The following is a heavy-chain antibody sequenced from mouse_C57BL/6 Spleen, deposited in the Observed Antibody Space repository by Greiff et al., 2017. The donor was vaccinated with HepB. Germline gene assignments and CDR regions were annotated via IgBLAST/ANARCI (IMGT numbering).Heavy chain of an antibody. CDR2: ISSGGSYT. Sequence: EVQRVESGGDLVKPGGSLKLSCAASGFTFSSYGMSWVRQTPDKRLEWVATISSGGSYTYYPDSVKGRFTISRDNAKNTLYLQMSSLKSEDTAMYYWARREELTGWFAYWGQGTLVTVSA. V-gene: IGHV5-6*01. J-gene: IGHJ3*01. D-gene: IGHD4-1*01. CDR3: ARREELTGWFAY. CDR1: GFTFSSYG.